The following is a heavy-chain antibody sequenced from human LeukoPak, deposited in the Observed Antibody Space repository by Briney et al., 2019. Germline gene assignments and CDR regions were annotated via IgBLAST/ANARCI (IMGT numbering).Heavy chain of an antibody. CDR2: KYYSGST. CDR3: ARHRSGWLQSSFDY. D-gene: IGHD5-24*01. Sequence: SEILSLTCTVSGGSISSSAYHWGWIRQPPGKGLEWVGSKYYSGSTYYNLSLKSRVTISVDTSKNQFSLKLSSVTAADTAVYYCARHRSGWLQSSFDYWGQGTLVTVSS. CDR1: GGSISSSAYH. V-gene: IGHV4-39*01. J-gene: IGHJ4*02.